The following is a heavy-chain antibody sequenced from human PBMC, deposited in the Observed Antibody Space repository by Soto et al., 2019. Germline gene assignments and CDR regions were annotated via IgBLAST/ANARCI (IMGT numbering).Heavy chain of an antibody. J-gene: IGHJ5*02. V-gene: IGHV4-4*02. CDR1: GGSISSSNW. Sequence: PSETLSLTCAVSGGSISSSNWWSWVRQPPGKGLEWIGEIYHSGSTNYNPSLKSRVTISVDKSKNQFSLKLSSVTAADTAVYYCASRISPYYYDSTPNWFDPWGQGTLVT. CDR2: IYHSGST. CDR3: ASRISPYYYDSTPNWFDP. D-gene: IGHD3-22*01.